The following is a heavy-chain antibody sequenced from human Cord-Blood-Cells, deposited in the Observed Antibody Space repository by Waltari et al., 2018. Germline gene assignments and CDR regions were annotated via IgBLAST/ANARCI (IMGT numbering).Heavy chain of an antibody. Sequence: QVQLVQSGADVKKPGASVKVSCKASGYTFTSYAMHWVRQAPGQRLEWMGWINAGNGNTKYSQKFQGRVTITRDTSASTAYMELSSLRSEDTAVYYCARAYSSGPYFDYWGQGTLVTVSS. D-gene: IGHD6-19*01. CDR1: GYTFTSYA. J-gene: IGHJ4*02. CDR2: INAGNGNT. V-gene: IGHV1-3*01. CDR3: ARAYSSGPYFDY.